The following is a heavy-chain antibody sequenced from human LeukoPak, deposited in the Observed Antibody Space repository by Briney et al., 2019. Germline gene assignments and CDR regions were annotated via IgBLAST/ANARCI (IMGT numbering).Heavy chain of an antibody. V-gene: IGHV4-34*01. J-gene: IGHJ4*02. CDR2: INHSGST. Sequence: IPSETLSLTCAVYGGSFSGYYWSWIRQPPGKGLEWIGEINHSGSTNYNPSLKSRVTISVDTSKNQFSLKLSSVTAADTAVYYCARSGHYDSSGSIDYWGQGTLVTVSS. CDR3: ARSGHYDSSGSIDY. CDR1: GGSFSGYY. D-gene: IGHD3-22*01.